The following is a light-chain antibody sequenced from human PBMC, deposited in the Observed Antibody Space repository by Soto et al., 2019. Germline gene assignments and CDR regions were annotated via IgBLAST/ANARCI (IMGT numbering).Light chain of an antibody. CDR1: SSDVGAYNY. Sequence: QSVLTQPASVSGSPGQSITISCTGTSSDVGAYNYVSWYQQHPGKAPKLMIYDVTNRPSGVFNRFSGSKSGYTASLTISRTKDEDEADYYCSSYAPSSTYVFGTGT. CDR3: SSYAPSSTYV. CDR2: DVT. J-gene: IGLJ1*01. V-gene: IGLV2-14*03.